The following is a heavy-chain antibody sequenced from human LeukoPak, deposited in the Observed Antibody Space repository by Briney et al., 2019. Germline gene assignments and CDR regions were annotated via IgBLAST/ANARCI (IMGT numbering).Heavy chain of an antibody. J-gene: IGHJ4*02. CDR1: GFTFISYN. D-gene: IGHD3-3*01. CDR2: ISSSSNYI. Sequence: GGSLRLSCAASGFTFISYNMNWVRQTPGKGLEWVSSISSSSNYIYYADSVKGRFTLSRDNAKNSLYLQMNSLRGEDTAVYYCAKGSGLLRFLDYWGQGTLVTVSS. CDR3: AKGSGLLRFLDY. V-gene: IGHV3-21*01.